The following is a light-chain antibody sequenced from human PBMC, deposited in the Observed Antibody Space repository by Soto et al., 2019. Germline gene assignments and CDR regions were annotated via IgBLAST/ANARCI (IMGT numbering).Light chain of an antibody. Sequence: DTQMTQSPSSLSASVGDRVTITCRASQDISNYLAWYQQKPGKVPKLLIYAASTLQSGVPSRFSGSGSGTDFTLTISSLQPEDVATYYCQKYNSVPVWFGQGTKVEIK. CDR1: QDISNY. V-gene: IGKV1-27*01. CDR2: AAS. J-gene: IGKJ1*01. CDR3: QKYNSVPVW.